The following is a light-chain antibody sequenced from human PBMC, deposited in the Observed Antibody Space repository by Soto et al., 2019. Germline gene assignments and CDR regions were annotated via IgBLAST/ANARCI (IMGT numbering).Light chain of an antibody. CDR2: NNG. Sequence: QSVLTQPPSVSATPGQRVTISCSGSSSNVGSHYVYWYQQLSGTAPKLLIYNNGQRPSGVPDRFSDSKSGTSASLAISGLRSEDEADYHCSSFVSGSTLYVFGTGTKLTVL. V-gene: IGLV1-47*01. CDR3: SSFVSGSTLYV. CDR1: SSNVGSHY. J-gene: IGLJ1*01.